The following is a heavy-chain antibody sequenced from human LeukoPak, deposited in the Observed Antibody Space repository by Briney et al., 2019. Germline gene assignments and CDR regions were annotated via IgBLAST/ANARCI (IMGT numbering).Heavy chain of an antibody. CDR3: ARVRRFYYDSSTKGAFDI. V-gene: IGHV4-38-2*02. J-gene: IGHJ3*02. Sequence: PSETLSLTCTVSGYSISTGYYWNWIRQPPGKGLEWIGTSYHGGSTYYNPSLKSRVTISVDTSKKQFSLKLSSVTAADTAVYYCARVRRFYYDSSTKGAFDIWGQGTMVTVSS. D-gene: IGHD3-22*01. CDR2: SYHGGST. CDR1: GYSISTGYY.